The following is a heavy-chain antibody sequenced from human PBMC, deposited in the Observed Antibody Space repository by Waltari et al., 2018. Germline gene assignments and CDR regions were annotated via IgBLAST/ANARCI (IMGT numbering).Heavy chain of an antibody. CDR1: GGSFPTFG. Sequence: QVQLVQSGAEVKTPGSSVKVACKAAGGSFPTFGLFWVRKAPGQGLEWRGGIIPTFQKVAYAHEFQGRVSITADDYTGTAYMELTSLRFEDTAVYYCAAGTPLRFFVHWGQGTRVTVSS. CDR3: AAGTPLRFFVH. J-gene: IGHJ4*02. CDR2: IIPTFQKV. V-gene: IGHV1-69*01.